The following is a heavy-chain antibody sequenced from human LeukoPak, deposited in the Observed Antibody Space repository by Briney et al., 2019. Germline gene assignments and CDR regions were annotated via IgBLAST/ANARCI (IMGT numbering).Heavy chain of an antibody. CDR3: AKDAQDSSGYYSYFDY. CDR2: ISGSGGST. CDR1: GFTFSSYA. V-gene: IGHV3-23*01. D-gene: IGHD3-22*01. Sequence: PGGSLRLSCAASGFTFSSYAMSWVRQAPGKGLEWVSAISGSGGSTYYADSVKGRFTISRDNSKNTLYLQMNSLRAEDTAVYYCAKDAQDSSGYYSYFDYWGQGTLVTVSS. J-gene: IGHJ4*02.